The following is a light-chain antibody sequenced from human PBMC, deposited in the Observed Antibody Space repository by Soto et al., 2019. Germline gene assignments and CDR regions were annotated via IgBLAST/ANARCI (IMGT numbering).Light chain of an antibody. Sequence: DIQMTQSPSSLSASVGDRVTITCRASQGIRNDLDWYQQKPAKAPERLIYAASSLQSGVPSRFSGRRSGREFTLSISSLQSEDYATYHCLQYNTCPWTFGQGTKVEIK. J-gene: IGKJ1*01. CDR2: AAS. CDR3: LQYNTCPWT. V-gene: IGKV1-17*01. CDR1: QGIRND.